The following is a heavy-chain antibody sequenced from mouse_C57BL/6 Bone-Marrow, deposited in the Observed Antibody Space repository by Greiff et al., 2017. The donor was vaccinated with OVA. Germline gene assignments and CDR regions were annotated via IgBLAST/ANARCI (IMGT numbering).Heavy chain of an antibody. CDR3: TRDGYWSWFAY. CDR1: GFTFSDAW. J-gene: IGHJ3*01. Sequence: EVKLVESGGGLVQPGGSMKLSCAASGFTFSDAWMDWVRQSPEKGLEWVAEIRNKANNHATYYAESVKGRFTISREASNRIVYLQMNSLRAEDTGIYCCTRDGYWSWFAYWGQGTLVTVSA. V-gene: IGHV6-6*01. CDR2: IRNKANNHAT. D-gene: IGHD2-3*01.